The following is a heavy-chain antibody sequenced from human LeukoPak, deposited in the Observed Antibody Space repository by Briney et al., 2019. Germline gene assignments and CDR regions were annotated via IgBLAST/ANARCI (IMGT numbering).Heavy chain of an antibody. CDR1: GFTFTRSP. CDR2: IAVGSGNT. J-gene: IGHJ4*02. CDR3: AATGGDYDFWSGYPSSN. Sequence: SVKVSCKASGFTFTRSPMQWVRQARGQCLEWIGWIAVGSGNTNYAQKFQERVTFTRDMSTSTAYMELSSLRSEDTAVYYCAATGGDYDFWSGYPSSNWGQGTLVTVSS. D-gene: IGHD3-3*01. V-gene: IGHV1-58*02.